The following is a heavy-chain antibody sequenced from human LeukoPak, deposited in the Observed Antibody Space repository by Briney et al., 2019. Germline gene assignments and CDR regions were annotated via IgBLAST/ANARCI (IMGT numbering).Heavy chain of an antibody. V-gene: IGHV4-30-2*01. CDR3: ARGGLGELLNWFDP. CDR1: GGSISSGGYS. Sequence: SETLSPTCAVSGGSISSGGYSWSWIRQPPGKGLEWIGYIYHSGSTYYNPSLKSRVTISVDRSKNQFSLKLSSVTAADTAVYYCARGGLGELLNWFDPWGQGTLVTVSS. D-gene: IGHD3-10*01. CDR2: IYHSGST. J-gene: IGHJ5*02.